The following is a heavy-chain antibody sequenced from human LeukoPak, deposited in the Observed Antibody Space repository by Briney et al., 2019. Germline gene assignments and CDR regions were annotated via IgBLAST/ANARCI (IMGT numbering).Heavy chain of an antibody. J-gene: IGHJ5*02. CDR3: ARGGNYWPQWWFDP. CDR2: IYYTGST. D-gene: IGHD1-26*01. Sequence: PSETLSLTCTVSGGSISSYYWSWIRQPAGKGLEWIGYIYYTGSTSYNPSLKSRVTMSLDASKNQFSLELNSVTPADTAVYYCARGGNYWPQWWFDPWGRGTLVSVSS. V-gene: IGHV4-59*01. CDR1: GGSISSYY.